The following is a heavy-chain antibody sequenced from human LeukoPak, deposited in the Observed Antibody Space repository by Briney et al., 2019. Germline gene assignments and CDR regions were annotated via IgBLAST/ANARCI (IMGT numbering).Heavy chain of an antibody. CDR1: GGSISSGDYY. V-gene: IGHV4-30-4*08. Sequence: SQTLSLTCTVSGGSISSGDYYWSWIRQPPGKGPEWIGYIYYSGSTYYNPSLKSRVTISIDTSKNQFSLKLSSVTAADTAVYFCARDSRYDSSGHAPWGQGSLVIVSS. D-gene: IGHD3-22*01. CDR2: IYYSGST. J-gene: IGHJ5*02. CDR3: ARDSRYDSSGHAP.